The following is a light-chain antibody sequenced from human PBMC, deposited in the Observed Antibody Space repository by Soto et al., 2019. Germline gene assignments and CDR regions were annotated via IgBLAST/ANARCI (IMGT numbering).Light chain of an antibody. CDR1: QSISSW. Sequence: DIQMTQSPSTLSASVGDRVTITCRASQSISSWLAWYQQKPGKAPKLLIYDASSLESGVPSRFSGSGSGTEFTLTISSLQPDDFANYYRQQYNNYWTFGQGTKVEIK. J-gene: IGKJ1*01. CDR3: QQYNNYWT. V-gene: IGKV1-5*01. CDR2: DAS.